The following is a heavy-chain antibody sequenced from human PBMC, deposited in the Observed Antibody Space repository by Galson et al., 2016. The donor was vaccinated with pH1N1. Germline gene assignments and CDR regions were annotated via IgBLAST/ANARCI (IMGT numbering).Heavy chain of an antibody. J-gene: IGHJ2*01. D-gene: IGHD3-10*01. V-gene: IGHV4-39*01. Sequence: LSLTCTVSGGSISSSSSYWGWIRQPPGKGLEWIGSIYYSGSTYYNPSLKSRVTISVDTSKNQFSLKLSSVTAADTAVYYCARPWFAELWDWYFGPWGRGTLVTVSS. CDR3: ARPWFAELWDWYFGP. CDR1: GGSISSSSSY. CDR2: IYYSGST.